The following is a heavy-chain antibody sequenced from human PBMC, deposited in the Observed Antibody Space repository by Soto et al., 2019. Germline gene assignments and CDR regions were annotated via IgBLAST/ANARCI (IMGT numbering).Heavy chain of an antibody. D-gene: IGHD3-10*01. CDR1: GFTFNNYA. Sequence: EVQLLESGGGLVQPGGSLRLSCAASGFTFNNYAMTWVRLAPGKGLEWVSAISGGGDTTSYADSVKGRFTVSRDGSKNTRYLQMSSLRAEDKALYYCAKGRGGSGSLTPRVDFWGQGTLVTVSS. V-gene: IGHV3-23*01. J-gene: IGHJ4*02. CDR3: AKGRGGSGSLTPRVDF. CDR2: ISGGGDTT.